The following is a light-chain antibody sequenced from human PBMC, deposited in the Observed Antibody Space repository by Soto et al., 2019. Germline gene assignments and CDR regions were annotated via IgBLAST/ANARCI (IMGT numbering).Light chain of an antibody. J-gene: IGKJ1*01. CDR1: QSILYSSNNKNY. Sequence: DIVMTQSPDSLPVSLGERATINCKSSQSILYSSNNKNYLAWYQQKPGQPPKLLIYWASTRESGVPDRFSGSGSGTDFTRTISSLQAEDVAVYYCQQYYTGRTFGQGTKVEIK. CDR3: QQYYTGRT. CDR2: WAS. V-gene: IGKV4-1*01.